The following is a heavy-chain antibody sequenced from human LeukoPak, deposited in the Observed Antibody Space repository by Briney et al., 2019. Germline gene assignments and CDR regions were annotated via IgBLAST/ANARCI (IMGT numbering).Heavy chain of an antibody. CDR1: GGFISSSSYY. Sequence: PSETLSLTCTVSGGFISSSSYYWGWIRQPPGKGLEWIGSIYYSGSTYYNPSLKSRVTVSVDTSKNQFSLKLSSVTAADTAVYYCARQGYSYGYYFDYWGQGTLVTVSS. J-gene: IGHJ4*02. CDR2: IYYSGST. D-gene: IGHD5-18*01. V-gene: IGHV4-39*01. CDR3: ARQGYSYGYYFDY.